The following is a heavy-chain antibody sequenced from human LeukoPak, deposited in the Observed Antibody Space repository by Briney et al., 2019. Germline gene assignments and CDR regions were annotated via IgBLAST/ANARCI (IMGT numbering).Heavy chain of an antibody. D-gene: IGHD3-10*01. CDR1: GGSISSSSYY. CDR2: IYYSGST. J-gene: IGHJ4*02. Sequence: PSETLSLTCTVSGGSISSSSYYWGWIRQPPGKGLEWIGSIYYSGSTYYNPSLKSRVTISVDTSKNQFSLKLSSVTAADTAVYYCARVAPMVRGVIIGVTFDYWGQGTLVTVSS. V-gene: IGHV4-39*01. CDR3: ARVAPMVRGVIIGVTFDY.